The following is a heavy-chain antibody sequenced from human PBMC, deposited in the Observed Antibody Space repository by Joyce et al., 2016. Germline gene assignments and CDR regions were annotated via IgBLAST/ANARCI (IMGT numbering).Heavy chain of an antibody. CDR1: GGSFTCDGYY. Sequence: QVQLQESGPGLVKPSQTLSLTCTVSGGSFTCDGYYWSWIRQHPGKGLEGIGYIYYTGTTYYKPALKSRITISVDTAKKQCALRLSSVTAADTAVDYCARERAVAGVRAGCDYWGQGIPVIVSS. D-gene: IGHD6-19*01. CDR3: ARERAVAGVRAGCDY. CDR2: IYYTGTT. V-gene: IGHV4-31*03. J-gene: IGHJ4*02.